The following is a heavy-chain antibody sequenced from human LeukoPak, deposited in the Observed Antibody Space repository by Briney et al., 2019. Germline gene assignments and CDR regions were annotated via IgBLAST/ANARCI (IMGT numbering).Heavy chain of an antibody. V-gene: IGHV4-34*01. CDR3: ARSYGDYDLAEYFQH. CDR2: INHSGST. Sequence: SETLSLTCAVYGGSFSGYYWSWIRQPPGKGLEWIGEINHSGSTNYNPSLKSRVTISVDTSKNQFSLKLSSVTAADTAVYYCARSYGDYDLAEYFQHWGQGTLVTVSS. J-gene: IGHJ1*01. CDR1: GGSFSGYY. D-gene: IGHD4-17*01.